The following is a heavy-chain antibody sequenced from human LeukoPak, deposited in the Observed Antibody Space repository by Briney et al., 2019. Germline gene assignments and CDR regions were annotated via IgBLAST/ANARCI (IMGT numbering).Heavy chain of an antibody. Sequence: GGSLRLSCTASGFTFGDYAMSWIRQAPGKGLEWVGFIRSKAYGETADHAASVKGRFTISRDDSKAIAYLQMNSLKTEDTAVYHCTRDRGAYNLYDYWGQGTLVTVSS. D-gene: IGHD1-1*01. CDR3: TRDRGAYNLYDY. J-gene: IGHJ4*02. CDR2: IRSKAYGETA. CDR1: GFTFGDYA. V-gene: IGHV3-49*03.